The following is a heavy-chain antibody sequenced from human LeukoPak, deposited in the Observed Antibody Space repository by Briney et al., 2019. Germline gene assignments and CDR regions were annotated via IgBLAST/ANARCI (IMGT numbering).Heavy chain of an antibody. J-gene: IGHJ4*02. V-gene: IGHV3-23*01. CDR2: ISGSGGST. CDR1: GFTFSSYA. CDR3: ASDRAAAGHGY. D-gene: IGHD6-13*01. Sequence: GGSLRLSCAASGFTFSSYAMSWVRQAPGKGLEGVSAISGSGGSTYYADSVKGRFTISRDNSKNTLYLQMNSLRAEDTAVYYCASDRAAAGHGYWGQGTLVTVSS.